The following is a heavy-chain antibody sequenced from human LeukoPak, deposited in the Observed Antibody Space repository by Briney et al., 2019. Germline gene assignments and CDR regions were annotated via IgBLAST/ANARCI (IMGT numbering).Heavy chain of an antibody. CDR1: GGYISSSL. D-gene: IGHD4-17*01. J-gene: IGHJ5*01. CDR2: TYDGGRG. CDR3: ARLWRPHDYDNWFDY. Sequence: SETLSLTCTVSGGYISSSLWTWIRQAPGKGLELIGFTYDGGRGNYKPSLRSRVDISLDTSKNRYSLWLTSVTAADTGVYYCARLWRPHDYDNWFDYWGQGILVTVSS. V-gene: IGHV4-59*13.